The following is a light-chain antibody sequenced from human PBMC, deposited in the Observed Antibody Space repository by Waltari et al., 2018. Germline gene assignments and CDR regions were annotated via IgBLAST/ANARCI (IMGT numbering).Light chain of an antibody. V-gene: IGKV3-20*01. J-gene: IGKJ4*01. CDR1: QSVSSSY. CDR2: GAS. Sequence: EIVLTQSPGTLSLSPGERATLSCRARQSVSSSYLAGYQQKPGQAPRRLIYGASSRATGIPDRFSGSGSGTDFTLTISRLEPEDFAVYYCHQYGSSPRTFGGGTKVEIK. CDR3: HQYGSSPRT.